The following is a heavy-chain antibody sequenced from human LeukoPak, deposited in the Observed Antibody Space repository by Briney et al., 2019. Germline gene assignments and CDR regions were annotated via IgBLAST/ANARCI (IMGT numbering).Heavy chain of an antibody. Sequence: KPSETLPLTCTVSGGSISSNTYYWRWIRQPPGKGLEWIGSIYYSGSTYYNPSLKSPVTISVDTSKTQFSRKLSSVTAADTAVYYCARQEYSNSYFDYWVQGTLVTVSS. CDR3: ARQEYSNSYFDY. V-gene: IGHV4-39*01. CDR2: IYYSGST. D-gene: IGHD2/OR15-2a*01. CDR1: GGSISSNTYY. J-gene: IGHJ4*02.